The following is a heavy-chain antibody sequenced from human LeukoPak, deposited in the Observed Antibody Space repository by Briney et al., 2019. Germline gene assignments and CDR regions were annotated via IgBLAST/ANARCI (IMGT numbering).Heavy chain of an antibody. J-gene: IGHJ4*02. CDR1: GFTFSDHY. Sequence: GGSLRLSCAASGFTFSDHYMDWVRQAPGKGLEWVGRIRKKANSCTTEYGASVKGRFTISRDDAKNSLYLQINSLKAEDTAVYYRARVSGIDYNLDYWGQGTLVTVSS. V-gene: IGHV3-72*01. CDR2: IRKKANSCTT. D-gene: IGHD1-26*01. CDR3: ARVSGIDYNLDY.